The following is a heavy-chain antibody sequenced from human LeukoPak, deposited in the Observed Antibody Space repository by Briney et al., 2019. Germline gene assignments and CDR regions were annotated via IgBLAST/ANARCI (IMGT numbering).Heavy chain of an antibody. J-gene: IGHJ4*02. CDR1: GLTFSNYA. CDR3: ARAGWGYDIDY. V-gene: IGHV3-23*01. D-gene: IGHD3-9*01. CDR2: ISGNGGST. Sequence: GGSLRLSCVASGLTFSNYAVSWVRQAPGKGLEWVSVISGNGGSTYYADSVKGRFAISRDSSKNMVYLQMNSLRAEDTAVYYCARAGWGYDIDYWGQGTLVTVSS.